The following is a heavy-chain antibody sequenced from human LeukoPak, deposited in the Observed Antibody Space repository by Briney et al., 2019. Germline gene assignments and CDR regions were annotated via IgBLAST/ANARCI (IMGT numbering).Heavy chain of an antibody. CDR2: NHNTGNT. V-gene: IGHV4-59*08. CDR3: AKHVHCSGGSCYRYGMDV. J-gene: IGHJ6*02. CDR1: GGSISSFH. D-gene: IGHD2-15*01. Sequence: ETLSLTCTVSGGSISSFHWSWIRQPPGRGLEWIGFNHNTGNTNYNPSLYSRVTISVDTSKNQFSLRLSSVTAADTAVYFCAKHVHCSGGSCYRYGMDVWGQGTTDTVSS.